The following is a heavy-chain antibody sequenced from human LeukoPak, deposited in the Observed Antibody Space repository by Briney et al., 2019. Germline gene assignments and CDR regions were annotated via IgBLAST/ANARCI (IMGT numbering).Heavy chain of an antibody. CDR2: IKSKTDGGST. D-gene: IGHD2-2*01. V-gene: IGHV3-15*01. CDR3: SYMPDY. J-gene: IGHJ4*02. Sequence: MPGGSLRLSCAASGFAFDGAWMTWVRQAPGKGLEWVGRIKSKTDGGSTEYAAPVKGRFSISRDDSKRTVYLQMNSLKTEDTAVYFCSYMPDYWGQGTLVTVSS. CDR1: GFAFDGAW.